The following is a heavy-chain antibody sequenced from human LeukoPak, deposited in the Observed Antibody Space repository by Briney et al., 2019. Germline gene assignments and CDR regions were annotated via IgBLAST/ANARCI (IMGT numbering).Heavy chain of an antibody. D-gene: IGHD4-17*01. Sequence: ASVKVSFKASGYPFDNFGLTWVRQAPGQGLEWMGWISAYNGNTHYAQKFRDRLTMTTDTSTRTAYLALRSLKSDDTAVYYCARDRLGGDLTGESLYWGQGTLVTVSS. CDR1: GYPFDNFG. J-gene: IGHJ4*02. CDR3: ARDRLGGDLTGESLY. CDR2: ISAYNGNT. V-gene: IGHV1-18*01.